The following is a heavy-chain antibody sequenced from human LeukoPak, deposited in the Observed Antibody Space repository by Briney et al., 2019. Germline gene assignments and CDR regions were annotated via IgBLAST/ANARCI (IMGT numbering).Heavy chain of an antibody. Sequence: PGGSLRLSCAASGFTFSTYAMSWVRQAPGKRLEWVSAISGSDTGTYYANSVKGRFTISRDDSRNTLYLQMNSLRAEDTAVYYCAKDVRFGYDSSGYDYWGQGTLVTVSS. D-gene: IGHD3-22*01. CDR3: AKDVRFGYDSSGYDY. CDR2: ISGSDTGT. CDR1: GFTFSTYA. V-gene: IGHV3-23*01. J-gene: IGHJ4*02.